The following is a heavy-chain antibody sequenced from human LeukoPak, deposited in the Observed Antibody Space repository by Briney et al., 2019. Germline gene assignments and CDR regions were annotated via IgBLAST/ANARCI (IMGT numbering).Heavy chain of an antibody. CDR3: ARGPSGSYDL. V-gene: IGHV4-39*01. CDR1: GGSISSSSYY. J-gene: IGHJ5*02. Sequence: SETLSLTCTVSGGSISSSSYYWGWIRQPPGKGLEWIGSIYYSGSTYYNPSLKSRVTISVDTSKNQFSLKLSSVTAADTAVYYCARGPSGSYDLWGQGTLVTVSS. CDR2: IYYSGST. D-gene: IGHD1-26*01.